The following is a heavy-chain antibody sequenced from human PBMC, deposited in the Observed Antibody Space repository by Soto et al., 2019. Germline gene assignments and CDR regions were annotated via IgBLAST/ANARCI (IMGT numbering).Heavy chain of an antibody. CDR1: GYTFTSYA. J-gene: IGHJ4*02. Sequence: QVQLVQSGAEVKKPGASVKVSCKASGYTFTSYAMHWVRQAPGQRLEWMGWINAGNGNTKYSQKFQGRVTITRDTSASTAYMELISMRSEDTAVYYCASSNGKLVSPGDYWVQGTLVTVSS. D-gene: IGHD6-6*01. CDR3: ASSNGKLVSPGDY. V-gene: IGHV1-3*01. CDR2: INAGNGNT.